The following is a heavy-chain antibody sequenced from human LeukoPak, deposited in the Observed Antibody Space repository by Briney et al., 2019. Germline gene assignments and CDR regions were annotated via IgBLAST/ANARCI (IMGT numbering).Heavy chain of an antibody. D-gene: IGHD4-11*01. Sequence: QAGGSLRLSCATSGFTFSVYAMSWVRQAPGKGLEWVSTISDSGGSTYYADSVKGRFTISRGNSKNTLYLLMNELSAEDTAVYYCAKSHSLDYRGYFDYWGQGTLVTASS. CDR1: GFTFSVYA. CDR2: ISDSGGST. J-gene: IGHJ4*02. CDR3: AKSHSLDYRGYFDY. V-gene: IGHV3-23*01.